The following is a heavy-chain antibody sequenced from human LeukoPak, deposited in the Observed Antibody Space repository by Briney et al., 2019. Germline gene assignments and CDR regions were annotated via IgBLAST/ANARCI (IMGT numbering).Heavy chain of an antibody. CDR3: AKGDGYSSTRPFDY. V-gene: IGHV1-2*02. Sequence: GASVKVSCKASGYTFTGYYIHWVRQAPGQGLEWMGWINPYGGGTNSAQKFQGRVTVTRDTSITTAYMELSRLTSDDTAVYYCAKGDGYSSTRPFDYWGQGTLVTVSS. D-gene: IGHD6-13*01. CDR1: GYTFTGYY. CDR2: INPYGGGT. J-gene: IGHJ4*02.